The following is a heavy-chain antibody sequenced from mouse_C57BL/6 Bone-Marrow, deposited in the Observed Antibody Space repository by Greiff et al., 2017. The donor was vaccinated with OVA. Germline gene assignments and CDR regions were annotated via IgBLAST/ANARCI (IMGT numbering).Heavy chain of an antibody. Sequence: EVKLMESGGGLVKPGGSLKLSCAASGFTFSDYGMHWVRQAPEKGLEWVAYISSGSSTIYYADTVKGRFTISRDNAKNTLFLQMTSLRSEDTAMYYCARREIYYDYDGGDWYFDVWGTGTTVTVSS. D-gene: IGHD2-4*01. J-gene: IGHJ1*03. CDR3: ARREIYYDYDGGDWYFDV. CDR1: GFTFSDYG. V-gene: IGHV5-17*01. CDR2: ISSGSSTI.